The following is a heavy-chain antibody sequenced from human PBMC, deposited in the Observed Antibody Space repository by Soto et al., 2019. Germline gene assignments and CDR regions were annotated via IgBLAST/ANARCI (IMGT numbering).Heavy chain of an antibody. Sequence: QVQLVQSGAEVKKPGSSVKVSCKASGGTFSSYAISWVRQAPGQGLEWMGGIVPSFGTANYAQKFQGRVTITADESTSTVYMDLTSLRYEDTAVYYCARAPSSAIVYYGMDAWGQGTTVTVSS. D-gene: IGHD2-2*01. J-gene: IGHJ6*02. CDR3: ARAPSSAIVYYGMDA. V-gene: IGHV1-69*01. CDR2: IVPSFGTA. CDR1: GGTFSSYA.